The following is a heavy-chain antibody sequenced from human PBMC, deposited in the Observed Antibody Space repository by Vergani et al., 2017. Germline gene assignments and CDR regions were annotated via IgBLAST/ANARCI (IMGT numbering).Heavy chain of an antibody. J-gene: IGHJ5*02. CDR3: ARALSWGSGSYYVNWFDP. CDR1: GGTFSSYT. D-gene: IGHD3-10*01. Sequence: QVQLVQSGAEVKKPGSSVKVSCKASGGTFSSYTISWVRQAPGQGLEWMGWISAYNGNTNYAQKLQGRVTMTTDTSTSTAYMELRSLRSDDTAVYYCARALSWGSGSYYVNWFDPWGQGTLVTVSS. CDR2: ISAYNGNT. V-gene: IGHV1-18*01.